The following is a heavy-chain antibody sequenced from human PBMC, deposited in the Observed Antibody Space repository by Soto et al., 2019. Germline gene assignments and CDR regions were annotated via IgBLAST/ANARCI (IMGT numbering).Heavy chain of an antibody. CDR3: ARGERQQQWDY. D-gene: IGHD6-13*01. Sequence: SVTLSLTCAVSGDSICSSNCCSWFRQPPGKGLEWIGEIYHSGSTNYNPSLKSRVIISVDKSKNQFSLKLSSVTDADTAVYYCARGERQQQWDYWGQGTLVTVS. CDR2: IYHSGST. CDR1: GDSICSSNC. J-gene: IGHJ4*02. V-gene: IGHV4-4*02.